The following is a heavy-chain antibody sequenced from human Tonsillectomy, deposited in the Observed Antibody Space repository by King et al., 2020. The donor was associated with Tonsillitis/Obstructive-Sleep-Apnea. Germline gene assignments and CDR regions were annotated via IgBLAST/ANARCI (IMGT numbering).Heavy chain of an antibody. CDR3: TRPGGDCTNGVCYTRFGLHY. D-gene: IGHD2-8*01. J-gene: IGHJ4*02. CDR2: IRSKANSYAT. CDR1: GFTFSGSA. V-gene: IGHV3-73*02. Sequence: VQLVESGGGLVQPGGSLKLSCAASGFTFSGSAMHWVRQASGKGLEWVGRIRSKANSYATANAASVKGRFTISRDDSKNTAYLQMNSLKTEDTAVYYCTRPGGDCTNGVCYTRFGLHYWGQGTLVTVSS.